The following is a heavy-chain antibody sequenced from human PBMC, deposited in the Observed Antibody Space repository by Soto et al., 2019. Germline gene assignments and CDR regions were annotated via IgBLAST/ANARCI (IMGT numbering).Heavy chain of an antibody. D-gene: IGHD6-19*01. Sequence: SETLSLTCTVSGGSISSGGYYWSWIRQHPGKGLEWIGYIYDSGSTYYNPSLKIRVTISVDTSKNHLSLKLSSVTAADTAVYYCARGLAYFDYWGQGTLVTVSS. V-gene: IGHV4-31*03. CDR3: ARGLAYFDY. CDR2: IYDSGST. J-gene: IGHJ4*02. CDR1: GGSISSGGYY.